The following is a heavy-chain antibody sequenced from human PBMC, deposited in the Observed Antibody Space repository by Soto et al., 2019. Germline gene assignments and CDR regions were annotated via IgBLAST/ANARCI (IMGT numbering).Heavy chain of an antibody. CDR1: GYTFTSYA. J-gene: IGHJ4*02. Sequence: ASVKVSCKASGYTFTSYAMHWVRQAPGQRLEWMGWINAGNGNTKYSQKFQGRVTITRDTSASTAYMELSSLRSEDTAVYYCARSMVRGVIITPHYFDYWGQGTLVTVSS. CDR2: INAGNGNT. CDR3: ARSMVRGVIITPHYFDY. D-gene: IGHD3-10*01. V-gene: IGHV1-3*01.